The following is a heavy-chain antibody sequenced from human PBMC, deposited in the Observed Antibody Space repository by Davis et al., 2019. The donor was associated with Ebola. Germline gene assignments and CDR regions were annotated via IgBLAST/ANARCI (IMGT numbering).Heavy chain of an antibody. D-gene: IGHD3-16*01. CDR3: VRFGLGAY. CDR1: DGSVSGHY. J-gene: IGHJ4*02. CDR2: IYDSGRT. Sequence: PSETLSLTCTVSDGSVSGHYWNWIRQAPGKGLEWVGIIYDSGRTHYNPSLESRVSISADTSKNQFSLKLRSVTAADTAVYYCVRFGLGAYWGQGTLVTVSS. V-gene: IGHV4-59*02.